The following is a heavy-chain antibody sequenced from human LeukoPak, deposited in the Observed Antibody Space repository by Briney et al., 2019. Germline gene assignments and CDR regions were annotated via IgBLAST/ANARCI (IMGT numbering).Heavy chain of an antibody. D-gene: IGHD3-10*01. Sequence: ASVKVSCKASGYTFTSYYMHWVRQAPGQWLELMGIINPSGGSTSYAQKFQGRVTMTRDTSTSTVYMELSSLRSEDTAVYYCARAYGSGSYLGYWGQGTLVTVSS. V-gene: IGHV1-46*01. CDR2: INPSGGST. CDR1: GYTFTSYY. CDR3: ARAYGSGSYLGY. J-gene: IGHJ4*02.